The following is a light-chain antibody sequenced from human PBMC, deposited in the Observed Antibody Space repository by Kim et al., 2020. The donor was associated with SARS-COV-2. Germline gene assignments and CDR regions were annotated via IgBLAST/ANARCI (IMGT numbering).Light chain of an antibody. CDR1: QSVSTN. CDR2: GAS. J-gene: IGKJ2*03. Sequence: EIVLTQSPATLSVSPGERATLSCRASQSVSTNLAWYQQIPGQTPRLLIYGASTRATGIPARFSGSGSGTEFTLTISSLQSEDSGAYYCQQYNDWPPMYSFGQGTRLEI. V-gene: IGKV3-15*01. CDR3: QQYNDWPPMYS.